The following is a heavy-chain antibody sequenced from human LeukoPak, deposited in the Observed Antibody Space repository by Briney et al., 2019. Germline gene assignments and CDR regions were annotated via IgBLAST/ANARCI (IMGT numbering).Heavy chain of an antibody. V-gene: IGHV3-23*01. Sequence: GGSLRLSCAASGFTFSSYSMNWVRQAPGKGLEWVSAISGSGGSTYYADSVKGRFTISRDNSKNTLYLQMNSLRAEDTAVYYCARDPGDYGSGSYVDYWGQGTLVTVSS. CDR1: GFTFSSYS. D-gene: IGHD3-10*01. CDR2: ISGSGGST. CDR3: ARDPGDYGSGSYVDY. J-gene: IGHJ4*02.